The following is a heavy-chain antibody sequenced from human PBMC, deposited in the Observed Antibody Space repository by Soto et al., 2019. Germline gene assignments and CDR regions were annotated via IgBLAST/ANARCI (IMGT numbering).Heavy chain of an antibody. V-gene: IGHV4-34*01. CDR3: ARVRGIPILYYMDV. D-gene: IGHD3-10*01. Sequence: SETPSLTCAVYGGSFSGYYWSWIRQPPGKGLEWIGEINHSGSTNYNPSLKSRVTISVDTSKNQFSLKLSSVTAADTAVYYCARVRGIPILYYMDVWGKGTTVTVSS. CDR1: GGSFSGYY. CDR2: INHSGST. J-gene: IGHJ6*03.